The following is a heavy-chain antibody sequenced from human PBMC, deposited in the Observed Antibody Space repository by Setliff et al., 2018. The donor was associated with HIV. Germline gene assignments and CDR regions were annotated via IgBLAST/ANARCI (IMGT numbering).Heavy chain of an antibody. J-gene: IGHJ6*03. V-gene: IGHV3-21*01. Sequence: KAGGSLRLSCAASGSTFSTSNMNWVRQAPGKGLEWVSSISSSSTYVYYADSVKGRFTVSRDNAKNSLYLHMNSLRAEDTAVYYCARAQDVWGSYRYTNYYYYMDVWGKGTTVTVSS. D-gene: IGHD3-16*02. CDR2: ISSSSTYV. CDR3: ARAQDVWGSYRYTNYYYYMDV. CDR1: GSTFSTSN.